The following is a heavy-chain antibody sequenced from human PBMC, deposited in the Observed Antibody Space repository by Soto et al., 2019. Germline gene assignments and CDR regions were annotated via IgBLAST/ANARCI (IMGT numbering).Heavy chain of an antibody. D-gene: IGHD6-19*01. CDR1: GFRFSTYG. CDR2: ISNDGSDR. J-gene: IGHJ5*02. V-gene: IGHV3-30*18. Sequence: QVQLVESGGGVVQPGRSLRLSCTASGFRFSTYGMHWVRQAPGKGLEWVAVISNDGSDRYYGDSVRGRFTISRDNSKNSLYLQMDSLRPEDTAVYYCEKYVYNTGWYLPFDPWGQGSLVTVSS. CDR3: EKYVYNTGWYLPFDP.